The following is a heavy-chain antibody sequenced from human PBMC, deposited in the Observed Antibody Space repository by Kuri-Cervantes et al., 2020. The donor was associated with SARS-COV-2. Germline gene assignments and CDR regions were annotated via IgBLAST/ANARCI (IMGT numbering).Heavy chain of an antibody. V-gene: IGHV3-21*01. CDR3: AREYSSSYGYFDY. Sequence: GGSLRLSCAASGFTFSSYSMNWVRQAPGEGLEWVSSISSSSSYIYYADSVKGRFTISRDNAKNSLYLQMNSLRAEDTAVYYCAREYSSSYGYFDYWGQGTLVTVSS. J-gene: IGHJ4*02. D-gene: IGHD6-6*01. CDR2: ISSSSSYI. CDR1: GFTFSSYS.